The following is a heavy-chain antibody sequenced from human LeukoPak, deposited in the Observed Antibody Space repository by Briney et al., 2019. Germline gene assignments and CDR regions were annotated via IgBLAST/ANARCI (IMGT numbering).Heavy chain of an antibody. CDR1: GFTFSSYG. CDR3: ATDTVTTNDYGLDY. J-gene: IGHJ4*02. Sequence: PGGSLRLSCAASGFTFSSYGMHWVRQAPGKGLEWVGRIKTKSEGGPTDYAAPVKGRFTVSRDDSKNILYLQMDSLKAEDTAVYYCATDTVTTNDYGLDYWGQGAQVTVSS. V-gene: IGHV3-15*01. CDR2: IKTKSEGGPT. D-gene: IGHD5-12*01.